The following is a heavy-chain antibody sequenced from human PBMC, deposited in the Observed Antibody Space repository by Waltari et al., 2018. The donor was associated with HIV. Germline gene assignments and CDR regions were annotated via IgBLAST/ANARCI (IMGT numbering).Heavy chain of an antibody. CDR1: GFTFSNYW. CDR2: INQAGSRK. CDR3: ARGIAVAGRYYFYGMDV. D-gene: IGHD6-19*01. J-gene: IGHJ6*02. V-gene: IGHV3-7*01. Sequence: EVQLVESGGGLVQPGGSLRLSCAASGFTFSNYWMSWVRQAPGKGLGWGAYINQAGSRKYYVDAVKGRFTISRDNAKNSLYLQMNSLRAEDTAVYYCARGIAVAGRYYFYGMDVWGQGTTVTVSS.